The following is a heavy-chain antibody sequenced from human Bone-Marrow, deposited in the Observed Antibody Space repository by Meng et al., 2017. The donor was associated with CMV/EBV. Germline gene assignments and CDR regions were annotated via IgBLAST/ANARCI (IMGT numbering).Heavy chain of an antibody. CDR3: AHITPRPGSIAY. CDR1: GFSLSTSGVG. Sequence: ITWTESGAQPVKPPQTPTLSCTFSGFSLSTSGVGLGSIRQPPGKGLEWLALIYWDDDKRYSPSLKSRLTITKDTSKNQVVLTMTNMAPVDTATYYCAHITPRPGSIAYWGQGTLVTVSS. V-gene: IGHV2-5*02. CDR2: IYWDDDK. J-gene: IGHJ4*02. D-gene: IGHD6-6*01.